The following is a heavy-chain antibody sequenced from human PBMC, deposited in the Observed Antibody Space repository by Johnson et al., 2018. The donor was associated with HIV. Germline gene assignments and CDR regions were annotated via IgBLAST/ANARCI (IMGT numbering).Heavy chain of an antibody. Sequence: EVQLVESGGGVVRPGGSLRLSCAASGFTFDDYGMSWVRQAPGKGLEWVSGISWNSGSIGYADSVKGRFTISRDNAKNSLYLQMNSLRAEDTAVYFCAKAFSTFHDAFDIWGQGTMVTVSS. D-gene: IGHD2/OR15-2a*01. CDR2: ISWNSGSI. CDR1: GFTFDDYG. CDR3: AKAFSTFHDAFDI. V-gene: IGHV3-20*04. J-gene: IGHJ3*02.